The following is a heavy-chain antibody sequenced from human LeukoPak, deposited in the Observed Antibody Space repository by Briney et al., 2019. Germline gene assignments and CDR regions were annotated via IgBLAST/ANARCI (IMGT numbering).Heavy chain of an antibody. CDR2: ISYDGSNK. J-gene: IGHJ4*02. Sequence: GKSLRLSCATFGFTFSSYGMHWVRKAPGKGLEWVAVISYDGSNKYYAGSVKGRFTISRDNSKNPLYLQMNSLRAEDTAVYYCAKDGRRVLRYFDWLLYGTLDYWGQGTLVTVSS. D-gene: IGHD3-9*01. V-gene: IGHV3-30*18. CDR3: AKDGRRVLRYFDWLLYGTLDY. CDR1: GFTFSSYG.